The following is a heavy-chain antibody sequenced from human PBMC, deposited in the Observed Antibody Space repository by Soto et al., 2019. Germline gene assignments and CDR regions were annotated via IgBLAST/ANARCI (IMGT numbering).Heavy chain of an antibody. CDR2: ISAYSGDT. V-gene: IGHV1-18*01. D-gene: IGHD4-17*01. CDR1: GYLFTGYS. CDR3: ARPSGSYGDYAWSLKY. J-gene: IGHJ4*02. Sequence: QVQLVQSGAEVKKPGASVKVSCKASGYLFTGYSVGWVRQAPGQGLEWMGWISAYSGDTYYAQRFQDRLSMTTDASTSTAYMELRSLRSDDTAVYYCARPSGSYGDYAWSLKYWGQGTLVTVSS.